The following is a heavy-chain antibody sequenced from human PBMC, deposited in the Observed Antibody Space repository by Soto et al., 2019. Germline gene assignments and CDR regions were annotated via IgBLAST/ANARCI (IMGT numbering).Heavy chain of an antibody. D-gene: IGHD6-13*01. CDR3: ARGGPTPPYSSSWTFDF. J-gene: IGHJ4*02. Sequence: GSLRLSCAALGFTFSDYYMDWVRQAPGKGLEWVGRIRNKANSYTTEYAASVKGRFTISRDDSKNLLFLQMFSLKTEDTAVYYCARGGPTPPYSSSWTFDFWGQGTLVTVSS. V-gene: IGHV3-72*01. CDR1: GFTFSDYY. CDR2: IRNKANSYTT.